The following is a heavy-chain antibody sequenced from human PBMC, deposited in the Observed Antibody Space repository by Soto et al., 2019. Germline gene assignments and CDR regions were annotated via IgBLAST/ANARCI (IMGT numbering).Heavy chain of an antibody. V-gene: IGHV5-10-1*01. J-gene: IGHJ6*02. Sequence: GESLKISCKGPGYSFTSYWISWVRQMPGKGLEWMGRIDPSDSYTNYSPSFQGHVTISADKSISTAYLQWSSLKASDTAMYYCARVPPYGDYYYYGMDVWGQGTTVTVSS. CDR2: IDPSDSYT. D-gene: IGHD4-17*01. CDR1: GYSFTSYW. CDR3: ARVPPYGDYYYYGMDV.